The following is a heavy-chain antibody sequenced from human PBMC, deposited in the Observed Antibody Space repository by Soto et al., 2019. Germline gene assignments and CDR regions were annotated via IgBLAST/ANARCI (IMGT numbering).Heavy chain of an antibody. Sequence: EVQLVESGGGLVQPGGSLRLSCVASGFTLSSYWMHWVRQAPGKGLVWVSHINNDGSNTNYADSVKGRLTISRDNAKNTLYLQMNSLRAEDTAVYYCAIDVSLVFDPWGQGTLVTVSS. CDR2: INNDGSNT. J-gene: IGHJ5*02. CDR3: AIDVSLVFDP. CDR1: GFTLSSYW. V-gene: IGHV3-74*01. D-gene: IGHD2-8*02.